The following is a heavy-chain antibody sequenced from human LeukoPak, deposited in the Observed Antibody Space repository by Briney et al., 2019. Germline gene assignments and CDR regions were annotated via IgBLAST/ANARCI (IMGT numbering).Heavy chain of an antibody. CDR3: AKEGLAYCGGDCSEYYFDY. Sequence: QPGGSLRLSCAASGFTFSSYWMSWVRQAPGKGLEWVANIKQDGSEKYYVDSVKGRFTISRDNAKNSLYLQMNSLRAEDTAVYYCAKEGLAYCGGDCSEYYFDYWGQGTLVTVSS. CDR1: GFTFSSYW. CDR2: IKQDGSEK. D-gene: IGHD2-21*01. J-gene: IGHJ4*02. V-gene: IGHV3-7*01.